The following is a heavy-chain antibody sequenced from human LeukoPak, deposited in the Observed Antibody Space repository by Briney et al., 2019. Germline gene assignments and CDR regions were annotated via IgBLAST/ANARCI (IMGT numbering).Heavy chain of an antibody. CDR2: NCPGDSDT. Sequence: GESLKIFRKGSGYSFTNYWIGWVRPMPGKGLELRGINCPGDSDTRYSPSFQGQVTISADKPISTAYLQWSSLKASDTAMYYCARCTGSYYPYYYYYMDVWGKGTTVTVSS. CDR3: ARCTGSYYPYYYYYMDV. CDR1: GYSFTNYW. V-gene: IGHV5-51*04. J-gene: IGHJ6*03. D-gene: IGHD3-10*01.